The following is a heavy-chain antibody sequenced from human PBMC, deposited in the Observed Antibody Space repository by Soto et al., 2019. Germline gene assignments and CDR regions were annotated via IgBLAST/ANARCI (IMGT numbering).Heavy chain of an antibody. J-gene: IGHJ6*02. CDR3: ARVSIAASYYGMDV. V-gene: IGHV1-24*01. CDR1: GYVLAELS. D-gene: IGHD6-25*01. Sequence: ASVKVSCKVSGYVLAELSMHWVRQAPGKGLEWMGGFDPEHGETIYAQKFQGRVTMTEDTSTDTAYMELSSLRSDDTAVYYCARVSIAASYYGMDVWGQGTTVTV. CDR2: FDPEHGET.